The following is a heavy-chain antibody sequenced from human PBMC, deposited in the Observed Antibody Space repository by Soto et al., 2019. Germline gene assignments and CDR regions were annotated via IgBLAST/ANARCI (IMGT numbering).Heavy chain of an antibody. CDR3: AREAMTTVTNYWYFDL. CDR2: IYYSGST. Sequence: QVQLQESGPGLVKPSQTLSLTCTVSGGSISSGGYYWSWIRQHPGKGLEWIGYIYYSGSTYYNPYLKSRVTISVDTSKNQFSLKLSSVTAADTAVYYCAREAMTTVTNYWYFDLWGRGTLVTVSS. CDR1: GGSISSGGYY. J-gene: IGHJ2*01. V-gene: IGHV4-31*03. D-gene: IGHD4-17*01.